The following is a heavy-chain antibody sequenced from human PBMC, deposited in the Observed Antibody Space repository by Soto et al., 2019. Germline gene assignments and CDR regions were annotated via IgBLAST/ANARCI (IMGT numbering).Heavy chain of an antibody. D-gene: IGHD4-17*01. CDR2: IYSGGST. CDR3: ASNPYGDYAPSFDY. Sequence: EVQLVESGGGLVQPGGSLRLSCAASGFTVSSNYMSWVRQAPGKGLEWVSVIYSGGSTYYADSVKGRFTISRDNSKNTLYLQMNSLRAEVTAVYYCASNPYGDYAPSFDYWGQGTLVTVSS. CDR1: GFTVSSNY. V-gene: IGHV3-66*01. J-gene: IGHJ4*02.